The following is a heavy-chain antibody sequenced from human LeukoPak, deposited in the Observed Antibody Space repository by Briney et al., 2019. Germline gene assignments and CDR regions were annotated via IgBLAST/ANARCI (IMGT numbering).Heavy chain of an antibody. V-gene: IGHV4-59*08. CDR3: ARHPPQLLWFGEGWFDP. CDR1: GGSISSYY. CDR2: IYYSGGT. J-gene: IGHJ5*02. Sequence: SETLSLTCTVSGGSISSYYWSWIRQPPGKGLEWIGYIYYSGGTYYNPSLESRVTISVDTSKNQFSLKLSSVTAADTAMYYCARHPPQLLWFGEGWFDPWGQGTLVTVSS. D-gene: IGHD3-10*01.